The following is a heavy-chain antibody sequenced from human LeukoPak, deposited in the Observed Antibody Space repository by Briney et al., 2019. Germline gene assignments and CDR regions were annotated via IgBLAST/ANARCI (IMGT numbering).Heavy chain of an antibody. Sequence: PGGSLRLSCAASGFTVSSNYMSWVRQAPGKGLEWVSGINWNGGSTGYADSVKGRFTISRDNAKNSLYLQMNSLRAEDTALYYCARVPVAGTGLYYFDYWGQGTLVTVSS. D-gene: IGHD6-19*01. CDR1: GFTVSSNY. CDR2: INWNGGST. V-gene: IGHV3-20*04. J-gene: IGHJ4*02. CDR3: ARVPVAGTGLYYFDY.